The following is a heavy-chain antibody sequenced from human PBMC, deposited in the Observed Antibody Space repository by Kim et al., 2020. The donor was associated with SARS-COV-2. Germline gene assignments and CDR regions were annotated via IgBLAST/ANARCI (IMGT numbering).Heavy chain of an antibody. CDR3: ARDTAAAEDPQGDQH. Sequence: VSVKSRITINPDTSKNQFSLQLNSVTPEDTAVYYCARDTAAAEDPQGDQHWGQGTLVTVSS. D-gene: IGHD6-13*01. J-gene: IGHJ1*01. V-gene: IGHV6-1*01.